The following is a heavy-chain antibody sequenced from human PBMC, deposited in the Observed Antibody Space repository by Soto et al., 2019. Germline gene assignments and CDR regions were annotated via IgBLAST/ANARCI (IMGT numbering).Heavy chain of an antibody. J-gene: IGHJ6*02. Sequence: PSETLSLTCTVSGGSINSGDYYWTWIRQPPGKGLEWIGYISYSGSTYYNPSLKSRVTISVDTSKNQFSLKLSSVTAADTAVYYCARSLAARDYYGLDVWGQGTPVTVSS. D-gene: IGHD6-13*01. CDR1: GGSINSGDYY. CDR3: ARSLAARDYYGLDV. CDR2: ISYSGST. V-gene: IGHV4-30-4*01.